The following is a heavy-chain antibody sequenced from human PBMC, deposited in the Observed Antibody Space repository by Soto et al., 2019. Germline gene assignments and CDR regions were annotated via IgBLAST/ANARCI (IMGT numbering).Heavy chain of an antibody. Sequence: XSVKVACEASGYSFTAYSMDWVRQAPGQGLEWMGRINPKSGDTNYAEVYQDRVTMTRDTSITTAYIELSGLTSDDTAVYYCARAVGGPFDLWGQGTLVTVSS. CDR2: INPKSGDT. J-gene: IGHJ4*02. V-gene: IGHV1-2*06. CDR1: GYSFTAYS. D-gene: IGHD6-19*01. CDR3: ARAVGGPFDL.